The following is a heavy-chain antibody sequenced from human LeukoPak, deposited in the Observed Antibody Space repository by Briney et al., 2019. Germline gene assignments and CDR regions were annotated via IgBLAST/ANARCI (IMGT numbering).Heavy chain of an antibody. CDR3: ARGLGRQQLVSPFDY. CDR1: GGSISSHS. V-gene: IGHV4-59*08. CDR2: IYYSGST. D-gene: IGHD6-13*01. Sequence: SETLSLTCTVSGGSISSHSWSWIRQPPGKGLEWIGYIYYSGSTNYNPSLKSRVTISVDTSKNQFPLKLTSVTAADTAVYYCARGLGRQQLVSPFDYWGQGTLVTVSS. J-gene: IGHJ4*02.